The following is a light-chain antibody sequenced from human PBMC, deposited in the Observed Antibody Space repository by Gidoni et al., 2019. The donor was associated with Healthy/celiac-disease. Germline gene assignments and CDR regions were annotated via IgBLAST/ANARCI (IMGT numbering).Light chain of an antibody. J-gene: IGKJ1*01. V-gene: IGKV1-5*03. CDR3: QQYNSYST. Sequence: DIQMTQSPSTLSASVGDRVTITCRASQRNSSWLTWYQQKPGKAPKLLIYKASSLESGVPSRFSGSGSGTGFTLTNSSLQPDDFATYYCQQYNSYSTFGQGTKVEIK. CDR2: KAS. CDR1: QRNSSW.